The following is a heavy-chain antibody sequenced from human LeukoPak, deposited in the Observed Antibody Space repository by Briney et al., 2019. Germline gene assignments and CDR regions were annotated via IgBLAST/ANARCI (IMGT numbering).Heavy chain of an antibody. CDR2: IYYSGST. CDR1: GGSISSSSYY. CDR3: ARRAVAGFDY. J-gene: IGHJ4*02. Sequence: SETLSLTCTVSGGSISSSSYYWGWIRQPPGKGLEWIGSIYYSGSTYYNPSLKSRVTISVDTSNNQFSLKLSSVTAAVTAVYYCARRAVAGFDYWGEGTLVTVSS. D-gene: IGHD6-19*01. V-gene: IGHV4-39*01.